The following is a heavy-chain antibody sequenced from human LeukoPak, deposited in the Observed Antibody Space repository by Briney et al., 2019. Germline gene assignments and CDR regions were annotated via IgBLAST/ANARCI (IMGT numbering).Heavy chain of an antibody. CDR3: ARAGNIAVAGTGFDY. D-gene: IGHD6-19*01. CDR1: GGSISSYY. J-gene: IGHJ4*02. Sequence: PSETLSLTCTVSGGSISSYYWSWIRQPPGKGLEWIGYIYYSGSTNYNPSLKSRVTISVDTSKNQFSLKLSSVTAADTAVYYCARAGNIAVAGTGFDYWGQGTLVTVSS. CDR2: IYYSGST. V-gene: IGHV4-59*01.